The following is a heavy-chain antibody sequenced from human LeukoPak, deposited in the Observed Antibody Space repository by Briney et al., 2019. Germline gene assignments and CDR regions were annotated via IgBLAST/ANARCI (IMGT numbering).Heavy chain of an antibody. CDR3: ARGREVGTIVDAFDI. J-gene: IGHJ3*02. CDR1: GGTFSSYA. V-gene: IGHV1-69*04. CDR2: TITILGIA. Sequence: SVKVSCKASGGTFSSYAIRWVRQAPGQGLECVGRTITILGIANYAQKFQGRVTITADKSTSTAYIELSSLRCEDTAVDYCARGREVGTIVDAFDIWGQGTMVTVSS. D-gene: IGHD5-12*01.